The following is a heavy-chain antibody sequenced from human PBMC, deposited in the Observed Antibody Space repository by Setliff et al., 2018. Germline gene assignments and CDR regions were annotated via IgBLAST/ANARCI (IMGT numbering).Heavy chain of an antibody. D-gene: IGHD4-17*01. V-gene: IGHV3-72*01. J-gene: IGHJ4*02. Sequence: PGGSLRLSCAASGFTFSDHYMDWVRQAPGKGLEWVGRTRNRANSYTTEYAASVKGRFTISRDDSKNSLYLQMHSLKTEDTAVYYCASDIHNDYDYFDYWGQGIQVTVSS. CDR1: GFTFSDHY. CDR3: ASDIHNDYDYFDY. CDR2: TRNRANSYTT.